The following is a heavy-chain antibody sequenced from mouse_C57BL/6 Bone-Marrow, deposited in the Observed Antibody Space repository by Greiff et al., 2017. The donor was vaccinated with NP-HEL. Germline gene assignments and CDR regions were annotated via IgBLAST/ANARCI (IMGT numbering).Heavy chain of an antibody. V-gene: IGHV1-64*01. D-gene: IGHD1-1*01. CDR1: GYTFTSYW. Sequence: QVQLQQPGAELVKPGASVKLSCKASGYTFTSYWMHWVKQRPRQGLEWIGMIHPNSGSTNYNEKFKSKATLTVDKSSSTAYMQLSSLTSEDSAVYYCARHYYGSSYEGDYWGQGTTLTVSS. CDR3: ARHYYGSSYEGDY. CDR2: IHPNSGST. J-gene: IGHJ2*01.